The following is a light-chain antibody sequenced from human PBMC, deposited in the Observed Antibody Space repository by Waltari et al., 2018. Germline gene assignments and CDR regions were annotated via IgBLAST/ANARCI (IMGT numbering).Light chain of an antibody. CDR2: RND. CDR1: RPNIGIHS. J-gene: IGLJ3*02. CDR3: AAWDDSLGGPV. Sequence: QSVLTQPPSASGTPGQRVTISCSGNRPNIGIHSFHLYQQLPGTAPKLLIYRNDQRPSGVPDRFSGSKSGTSASLAISGLRSEDEAEYYCAAWDDSLGGPVFGGGTKLAVL. V-gene: IGLV1-47*01.